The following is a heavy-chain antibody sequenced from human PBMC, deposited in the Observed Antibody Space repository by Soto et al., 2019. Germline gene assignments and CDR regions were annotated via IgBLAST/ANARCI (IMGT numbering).Heavy chain of an antibody. V-gene: IGHV3-30-3*01. CDR3: ARDYGRALTKGYDFDH. Sequence: GGSLGLSCTASGFTFRDYAINWVRQAPVKGLEWVALISDYGINNFYSVSVEGRFTISRDNSKNTLYLQMDSLRPEDTSIYYCARDYGRALTKGYDFDHWGQGTLVTVSS. D-gene: IGHD4-17*01. CDR1: GFTFRDYA. J-gene: IGHJ4*02. CDR2: ISDYGINN.